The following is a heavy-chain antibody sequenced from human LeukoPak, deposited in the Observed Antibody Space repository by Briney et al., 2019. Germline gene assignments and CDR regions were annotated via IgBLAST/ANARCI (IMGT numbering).Heavy chain of an antibody. CDR3: ARGRSSSWYPLLYFDY. D-gene: IGHD6-13*01. CDR1: GGSFSGYY. CDR2: INHSGST. Sequence: SETLSLTCAVYGGSFSGYYWSWIRQPPGKGLEWIGEINHSGSTNYNPSLKSRVTISVDTSKNQFSLKLSSVTAADTAEYYCARGRSSSWYPLLYFDYWGQGTLVTVSS. V-gene: IGHV4-34*01. J-gene: IGHJ4*02.